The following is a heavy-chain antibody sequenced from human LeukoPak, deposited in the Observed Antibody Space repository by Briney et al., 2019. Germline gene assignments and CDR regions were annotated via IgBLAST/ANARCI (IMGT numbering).Heavy chain of an antibody. J-gene: IGHJ4*02. V-gene: IGHV1-18*01. D-gene: IGHD3-3*01. CDR2: ISAYNGTT. CDR3: ASSRFLEWLLPGY. Sequence: ASVKVSCKASGYTFSSYGISWVRQAPGQGLEWMGWISAYNGTTNYAQNLQGRVTMTTDTSTSTAYMELRSLRSDDTAVYYCASSRFLEWLLPGYWGQGTLVTVSS. CDR1: GYTFSSYG.